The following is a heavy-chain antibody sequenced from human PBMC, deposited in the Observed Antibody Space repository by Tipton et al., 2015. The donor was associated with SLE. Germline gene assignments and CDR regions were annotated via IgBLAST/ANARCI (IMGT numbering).Heavy chain of an antibody. V-gene: IGHV4-59*11. CDR3: ARDPSLGYCSGGSCYSYNWFDP. CDR1: GGSIRSHY. J-gene: IGHJ5*02. CDR2: IYYSGST. D-gene: IGHD2-15*01. Sequence: TLSLTCTVSGGSIRSHYWSWIRQPPGKGLEWIGYIYYSGSTNYNPSLKSRVTISVDTSKNQFSLKLSSVTAADTAVYYCARDPSLGYCSGGSCYSYNWFDPWGQGTLVTVSS.